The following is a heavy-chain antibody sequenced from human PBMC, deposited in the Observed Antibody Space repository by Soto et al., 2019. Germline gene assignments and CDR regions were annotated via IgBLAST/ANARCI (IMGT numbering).Heavy chain of an antibody. D-gene: IGHD4-17*01. Sequence: PSETLSLTCTVSGGSVSSSSYYWTWIRQPPGKGLEWIGFIYYSGSTSYTPSLTGRVTISVDTAKNQFSLKLSSVTAADTAVYYCARFSWYDGDSITNYYMDFWGSGATVTVSS. J-gene: IGHJ6*03. V-gene: IGHV4-61*01. CDR2: IYYSGST. CDR3: ARFSWYDGDSITNYYMDF. CDR1: GGSVSSSSYY.